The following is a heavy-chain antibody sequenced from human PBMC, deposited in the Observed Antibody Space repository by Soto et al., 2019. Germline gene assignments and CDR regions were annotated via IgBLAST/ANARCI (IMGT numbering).Heavy chain of an antibody. CDR3: AIPYSSSWHSLFQH. CDR2: IYPGDSDT. V-gene: IGHV5-51*01. CDR1: GYSFTSYW. Sequence: GESLKISCKGSGYSFTSYWIGWVRQMPGKGLEWMGIIYPGDSDTRYSPSFQGQVTISADKSISTAYLQWSSLKASDTAIYYCAIPYSSSWHSLFQHCGQGTLVTVSS. D-gene: IGHD6-13*01. J-gene: IGHJ1*01.